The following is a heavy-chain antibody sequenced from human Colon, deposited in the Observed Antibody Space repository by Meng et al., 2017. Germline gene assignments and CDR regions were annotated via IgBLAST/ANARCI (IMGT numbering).Heavy chain of an antibody. D-gene: IGHD6-6*01. CDR1: GGSFDNYA. Sequence: QVQLMQSGAEVNTPGSSVRVSCKASGGSFDNYAISWVRQAPGQGLERVGGIIPGVGTTNYAQRFQGRVTITTDRSAGTVFMQLNSLRFEDTAVYYCARDRRNYYLDLWGQGTLVIASS. CDR3: ARDRRNYYLDL. J-gene: IGHJ4*02. V-gene: IGHV1-69*05. CDR2: IIPGVGTT.